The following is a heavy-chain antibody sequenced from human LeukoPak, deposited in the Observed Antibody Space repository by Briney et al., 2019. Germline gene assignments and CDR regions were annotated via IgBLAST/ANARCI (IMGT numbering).Heavy chain of an antibody. CDR2: IYYSGST. D-gene: IGHD6-19*01. CDR3: ARQWGSGWQIWFDP. V-gene: IGHV4-59*08. J-gene: IGHJ5*02. CDR1: GGSISSYY. Sequence: SETLSLTCTVSGGSISSYYWNWIRQPPGKGLEWIGYIYYSGSTNYNPSLRSRATTSVDTSRKQFSLRLSSVTAADTAVYYCARQWGSGWQIWFDPWGQGTLVTVSS.